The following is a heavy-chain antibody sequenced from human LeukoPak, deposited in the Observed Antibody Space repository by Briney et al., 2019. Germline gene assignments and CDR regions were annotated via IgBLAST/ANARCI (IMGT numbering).Heavy chain of an antibody. Sequence: SETLSLTCAVYGGSFSGYFWSWIRQPPGKGLEWIGYIYYSGSTYYNPSLKSRVTISVDTSKNQFSLKLSSVTAADTAVYYCARVREAYDKFFDYWGQGTLVTVSS. D-gene: IGHD2-21*01. J-gene: IGHJ4*02. CDR3: ARVREAYDKFFDY. V-gene: IGHV4-34*09. CDR2: IYYSGST. CDR1: GGSFSGYF.